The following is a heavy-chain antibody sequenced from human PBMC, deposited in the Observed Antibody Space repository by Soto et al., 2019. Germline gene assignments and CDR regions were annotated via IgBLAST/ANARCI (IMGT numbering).Heavy chain of an antibody. D-gene: IGHD3-22*01. CDR1: GGSFSGYY. J-gene: IGHJ4*02. CDR2: INHSGST. Sequence: PSETLSLTCAVYGGSFSGYYWSWIRQPPGKGLEWIGEINHSGSTNYNPSLKSRVTISVDTSKNQFSLKLSSVTAADTAVYYCARFRDPYYYDSSGYSRRVYYFGYWGQGTLVTVSS. V-gene: IGHV4-34*01. CDR3: ARFRDPYYYDSSGYSRRVYYFGY.